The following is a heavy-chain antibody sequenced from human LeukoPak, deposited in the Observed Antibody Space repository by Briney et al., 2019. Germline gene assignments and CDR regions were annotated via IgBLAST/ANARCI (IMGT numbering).Heavy chain of an antibody. Sequence: GGSLRLSCAASGFTFSSYGMHWVRQAPGKGLEWVAVIWYDGSNKYYADSVEGRFTISRDNSKNTLYLQMNSLRAEDTAVYYCAKDPNSNYDYVWGSFGFDYWGQGTLVTVSS. J-gene: IGHJ4*02. V-gene: IGHV3-33*06. CDR3: AKDPNSNYDYVWGSFGFDY. D-gene: IGHD3-16*01. CDR2: IWYDGSNK. CDR1: GFTFSSYG.